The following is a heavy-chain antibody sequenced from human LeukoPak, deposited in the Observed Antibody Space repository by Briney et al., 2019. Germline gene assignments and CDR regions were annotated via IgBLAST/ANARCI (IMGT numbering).Heavy chain of an antibody. Sequence: SETLSLTCTVSGGSISSGSYYWSWIRQPAGKGLEWIGRFYTSGSTNYNPSLKSRVTISVDTSKNQFSLKLDSVTAADTAVYYCARGRDGYNFLNRGEYYYFDYWGQGTLVTVSS. CDR3: ARGRDGYNFLNRGEYYYFDY. CDR1: GGSISSGSYY. CDR2: FYTSGST. V-gene: IGHV4-61*02. D-gene: IGHD5-24*01. J-gene: IGHJ4*02.